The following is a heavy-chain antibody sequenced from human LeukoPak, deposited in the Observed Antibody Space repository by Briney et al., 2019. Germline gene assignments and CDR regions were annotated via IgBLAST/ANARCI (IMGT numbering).Heavy chain of an antibody. D-gene: IGHD3-3*01. CDR1: GFTFSTNY. V-gene: IGHV3-66*04. CDR2: IYSGGST. CDR3: ARHFGVITKGVYYYYYGMDV. Sequence: PGGSLRLSCAASGFTFSTNYMSWGRQAPGEGLEWVSVIYSGGSTYYADSAKGSFTIFRDNSKNTLYLQMNSLRAEDTAVYYCARHFGVITKGVYYYYYGMDVWGQGTTVTVSS. J-gene: IGHJ6*02.